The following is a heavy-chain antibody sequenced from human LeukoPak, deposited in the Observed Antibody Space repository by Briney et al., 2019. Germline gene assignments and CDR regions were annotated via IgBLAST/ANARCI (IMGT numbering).Heavy chain of an antibody. CDR3: ARDRAWNYFDS. Sequence: HPGGSLRLSCTPFEFTFYKHGMHWVRQAPGKGPEWVAIISSDGNRKYYAHSVEGRFTISRDNSKNTLYLQMDSLRVDDTAVYYCARDRAWNYFDSWGQGTLVTVSS. CDR1: EFTFYKHG. CDR2: ISSDGNRK. D-gene: IGHD1-1*01. J-gene: IGHJ4*02. V-gene: IGHV3-30*03.